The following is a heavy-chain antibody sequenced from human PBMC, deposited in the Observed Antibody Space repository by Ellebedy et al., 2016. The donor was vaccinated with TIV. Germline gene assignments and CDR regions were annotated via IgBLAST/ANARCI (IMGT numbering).Heavy chain of an antibody. CDR1: GASISNSY. Sequence: SETLSLTXTVSGASISNSYFNWIRQPAGKGLEWIGRIYTTGTTHYSPSLKSRVTMSVDTSKNQFSLRLNSVTAADTAVYYCATSRDGYRIDSWGQGTLVTVSS. D-gene: IGHD5-24*01. V-gene: IGHV4-4*07. CDR2: IYTTGTT. J-gene: IGHJ4*02. CDR3: ATSRDGYRIDS.